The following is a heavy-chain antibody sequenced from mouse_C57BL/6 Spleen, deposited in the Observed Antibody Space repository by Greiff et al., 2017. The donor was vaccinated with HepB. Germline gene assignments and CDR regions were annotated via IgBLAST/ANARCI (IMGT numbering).Heavy chain of an antibody. D-gene: IGHD1-1*01. CDR3: ARDYGSSPFAY. Sequence: VQLKESGPGLVKPSQSLSLTCSVTGYSITSGYYWNWIRQFPGNKLEWMGSISYDGSNNYNPSLKNRISITRDTSKNQFFLKLNSVTTEDTATYYCARDYGSSPFAYWGQGTLVTVSA. J-gene: IGHJ3*01. V-gene: IGHV3-6*01. CDR1: GYSITSGYY. CDR2: ISYDGSN.